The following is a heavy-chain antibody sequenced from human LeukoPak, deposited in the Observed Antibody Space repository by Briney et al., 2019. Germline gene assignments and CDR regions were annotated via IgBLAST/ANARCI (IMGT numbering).Heavy chain of an antibody. J-gene: IGHJ6*03. CDR1: GFNFGDYA. Sequence: GGSLRLSCTTSGFNFGDYAMSWFRQAPEKGLEGVGFITNKAFGGTAEYAASVKGRFTISRDNAKNSLYLQMNSLRPEDTALYYCAKDSGDRTSRHYYNYLDVWGKGTTVTISS. CDR2: ITNKAFGGTA. V-gene: IGHV3-49*03. D-gene: IGHD3-10*01. CDR3: AKDSGDRTSRHYYNYLDV.